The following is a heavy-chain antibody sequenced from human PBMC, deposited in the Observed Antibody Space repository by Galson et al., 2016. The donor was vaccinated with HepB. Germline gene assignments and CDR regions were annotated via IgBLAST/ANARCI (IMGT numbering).Heavy chain of an antibody. Sequence: SLRLSCAASGLTFRDYAMTWVRQAPGKGLEWVSSISGGGYSTYYADSVKGRFTVSRDNSKNTLSLQMNSLRAEDTATYYCAKLWDILVVPAPTREEDYWGQGTLVTVSS. CDR1: GLTFRDYA. J-gene: IGHJ4*02. V-gene: IGHV3-23*01. D-gene: IGHD2-2*01. CDR3: AKLWDILVVPAPTREEDY. CDR2: ISGGGYST.